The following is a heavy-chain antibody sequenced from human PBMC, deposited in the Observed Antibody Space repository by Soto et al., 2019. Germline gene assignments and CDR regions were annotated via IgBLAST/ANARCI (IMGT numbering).Heavy chain of an antibody. CDR3: ARDYHPLGYCSSTSCYIPGHNWFDP. Sequence: ASVKVSCKASGYTFTSYGISWVRQAPGQGLEWMGWISAYNGNTNYAQKLQGRVTMTTDTSTSTAYMELRSLRSDDTAVYYCARDYHPLGYCSSTSCYIPGHNWFDPWGQGTLVTV. J-gene: IGHJ5*02. CDR1: GYTFTSYG. CDR2: ISAYNGNT. V-gene: IGHV1-18*01. D-gene: IGHD2-2*02.